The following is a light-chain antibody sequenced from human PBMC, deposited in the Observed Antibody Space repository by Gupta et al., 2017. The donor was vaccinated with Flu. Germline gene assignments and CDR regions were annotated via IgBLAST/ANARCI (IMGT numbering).Light chain of an antibody. V-gene: IGKV3-15*01. CDR1: QSVSSN. J-gene: IGKJ2*01. Sequence: GERATLSCMASQSVSSNLAWYQQTPGQAPRLLIYAASTRPTGIPARFSGSGSGTEFTLTISSLQSEDFAVYYCQHYNNWPYTFGQGTELEIK. CDR3: QHYNNWPYT. CDR2: AAS.